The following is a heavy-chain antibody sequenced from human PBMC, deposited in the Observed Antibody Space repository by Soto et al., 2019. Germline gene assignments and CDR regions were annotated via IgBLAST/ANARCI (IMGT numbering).Heavy chain of an antibody. CDR3: ARDRVIVANQKLDY. Sequence: ASVKVSCKASGGTFSTYTITWVRQAPGQGLEWMGWISAYNGNTNYAQKLQGRVTMTTDTSTSTAYMELRSLRSDDTAVYYCARDRVIVANQKLDYWGQGTLVTVSS. CDR2: ISAYNGNT. J-gene: IGHJ4*02. D-gene: IGHD3-22*01. V-gene: IGHV1-18*01. CDR1: GGTFSTYT.